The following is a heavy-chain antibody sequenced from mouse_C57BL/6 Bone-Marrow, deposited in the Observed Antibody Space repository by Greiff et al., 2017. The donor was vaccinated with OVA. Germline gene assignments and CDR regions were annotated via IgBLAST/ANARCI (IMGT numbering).Heavy chain of an antibody. CDR3: ARGGRDDGLYYYAMDY. CDR2: IYPKSGNT. D-gene: IGHD1-1*02. V-gene: IGHV1-81*01. CDR1: GYTFTSYG. Sequence: QVQLKQSGAELARPGASVKLSCTASGYTFTSYGIRWVKQRTGQGLEWIGEIYPKSGNTYYNEKFKGKATLTADKSSSTAYMELRSLTSEDSAVYFCARGGRDDGLYYYAMDYWGQGTSVTVSS. J-gene: IGHJ4*01.